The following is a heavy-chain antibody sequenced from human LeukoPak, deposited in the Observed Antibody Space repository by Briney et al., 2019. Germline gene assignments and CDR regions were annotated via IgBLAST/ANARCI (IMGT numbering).Heavy chain of an antibody. Sequence: GGSLRLSCAASGFNFSSYGMHWVRQAPGKGLEWVAFIRYDGSNKYYADSVKGRFTISRDNFKNTLYLEMNSLRVEDTAVYYCAKDGGSYYFDYWGQGTLVTVSS. CDR3: AKDGGSYYFDY. V-gene: IGHV3-30*02. CDR2: IRYDGSNK. D-gene: IGHD1-26*01. CDR1: GFNFSSYG. J-gene: IGHJ4*02.